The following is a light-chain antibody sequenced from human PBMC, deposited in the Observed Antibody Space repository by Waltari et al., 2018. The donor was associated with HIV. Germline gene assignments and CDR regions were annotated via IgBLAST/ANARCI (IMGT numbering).Light chain of an antibody. J-gene: IGKJ4*01. CDR2: DVS. CDR3: LQYDDLPLT. Sequence: DIQMTQSPSSLSASVGDRVTITCQASQHIATNLNWFQQKPGKAPKLLIYDVSKLETGVPSRFTGGGSGANFTFTITSLRPEDIATYYCLQYDDLPLTFGGGTKVELK. CDR1: QHIATN. V-gene: IGKV1-33*01.